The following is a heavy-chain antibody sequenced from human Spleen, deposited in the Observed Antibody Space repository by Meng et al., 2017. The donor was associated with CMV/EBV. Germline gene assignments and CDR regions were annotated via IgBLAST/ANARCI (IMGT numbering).Heavy chain of an antibody. V-gene: IGHV1-18*04. CDR1: GYTFTTYY. CDR3: ARVPSRRVGYYFDY. D-gene: IGHD3-16*01. J-gene: IGHJ4*02. CDR2: ISANNGNT. Sequence: ASVKVSCKASGYTFTTYYLHWVRLAPGQGLEWMGWISANNGNTNYAQKLQGRVTMTTDTSTSTVYMELSSLRSEDTAVYYCARVPSRRVGYYFDYWGQGTLVTVSS.